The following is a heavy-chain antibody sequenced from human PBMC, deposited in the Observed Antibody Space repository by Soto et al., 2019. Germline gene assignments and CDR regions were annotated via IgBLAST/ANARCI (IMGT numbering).Heavy chain of an antibody. D-gene: IGHD6-13*01. V-gene: IGHV5-10-1*01. CDR1: GYSFTSCW. CDR3: ARRFIAAAGPPSYYYGMDV. Sequence: GESLRISCKGSGYSFTSCWISWVRQMPGKGLEWMGRIDPSDSYTNYSPSFQGHVTISADKSISTAYLQWSSLKASDTAMYYCARRFIAAAGPPSYYYGMDVWGQGTTVTVSS. CDR2: IDPSDSYT. J-gene: IGHJ6*02.